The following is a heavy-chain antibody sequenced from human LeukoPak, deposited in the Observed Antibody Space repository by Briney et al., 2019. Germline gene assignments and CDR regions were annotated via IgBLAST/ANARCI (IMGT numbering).Heavy chain of an antibody. CDR2: INPTSGST. CDR3: AGGNLSGDHDF. D-gene: IGHD1-26*01. J-gene: IGHJ4*02. Sequence: ASVKVSCKASGYSFTAYYMHWVRQAPGRGLEWMGWINPTSGSTNYAQTFRGRVTLTSDTSITTAYMELSRLKSDDTAVYYCAGGNLSGDHDFWGQGTLVTVSS. V-gene: IGHV1-2*02. CDR1: GYSFTAYY.